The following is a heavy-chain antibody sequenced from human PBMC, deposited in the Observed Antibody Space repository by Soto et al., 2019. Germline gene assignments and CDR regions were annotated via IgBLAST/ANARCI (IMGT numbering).Heavy chain of an antibody. V-gene: IGHV4-34*01. CDR1: GGSFSGYY. CDR3: ARGCRSGVSCNDY. J-gene: IGHJ4*02. Sequence: QVQLQQWGAGLLKPSETLSLTCAVYGGSFSGYYWSWICQPPGKGLEWIGEINHSGSTNYNPSLKSRVTISVDTSKNQFSLKLSSVTAADTAVYYCARGCRSGVSCNDYWGQGTLVTVSS. CDR2: INHSGST. D-gene: IGHD2-15*01.